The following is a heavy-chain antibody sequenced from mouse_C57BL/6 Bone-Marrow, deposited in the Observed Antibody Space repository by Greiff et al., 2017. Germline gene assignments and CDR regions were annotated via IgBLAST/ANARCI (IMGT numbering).Heavy chain of an antibody. CDR2: IYPGSGST. D-gene: IGHD2-4*01. Sequence: QVQLKQPGAELVKPGASVKMSCKASGYTFTSYWITWVKQRPGQGLEWIGDIYPGSGSTNYNEKFKSKATLTVDTSSSTAYMQLSSLTSEDSAVYYCARKNDYLSWFAYWGQGTLVTVSA. V-gene: IGHV1-55*01. CDR3: ARKNDYLSWFAY. CDR1: GYTFTSYW. J-gene: IGHJ3*01.